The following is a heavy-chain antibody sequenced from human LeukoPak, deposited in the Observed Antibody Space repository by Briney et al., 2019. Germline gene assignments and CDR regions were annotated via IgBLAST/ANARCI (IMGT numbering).Heavy chain of an antibody. CDR1: GYTFTSYD. V-gene: IGHV1-46*01. CDR2: INPSDGGT. Sequence: ASVKVSCKASGYTFTSYDINWVRQAPGQGLEWMGIINPSDGGTNYAQKFQGRVTLTRDMSTSTVYMELSSLRSEDTAVYYCARDRGITVFGVVMDVWGKGTTVTVSS. J-gene: IGHJ6*04. D-gene: IGHD3-3*01. CDR3: ARDRGITVFGVVMDV.